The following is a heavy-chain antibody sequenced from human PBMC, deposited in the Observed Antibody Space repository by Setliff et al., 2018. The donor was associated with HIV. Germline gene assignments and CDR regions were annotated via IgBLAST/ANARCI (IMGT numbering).Heavy chain of an antibody. V-gene: IGHV3-7*02. D-gene: IGHD4-17*01. Sequence: LRLSCAASGFTFSSYWMSWVRQAPGKGLEWVADIKQDGSKAYYMDSVKGRFTISRDNPKNSLYLQMTSLRAEDTAVYYCARGQTSVTLQFDHWGQGTLVTVSS. CDR2: IKQDGSKA. J-gene: IGHJ4*02. CDR3: ARGQTSVTLQFDH. CDR1: GFTFSSYW.